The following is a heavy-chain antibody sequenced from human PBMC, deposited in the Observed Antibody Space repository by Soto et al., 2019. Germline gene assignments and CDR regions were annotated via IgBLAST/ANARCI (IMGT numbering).Heavy chain of an antibody. V-gene: IGHV5-51*01. CDR2: IYPGDSDT. CDR1: GFSFTNYW. D-gene: IGHD2-8*01. J-gene: IGHJ4*02. CDR3: ARHPRYYFTDGVCFELSPFDY. Sequence: GESLKISCKGSGFSFTNYWIGWVRQMPGKGLEWMGIIYPGDSDTRYSPSFQGQVTISTDKSISTAYPQWSSLRASDTAMYYCARHPRYYFTDGVCFELSPFDYWAQRTPVTVSS.